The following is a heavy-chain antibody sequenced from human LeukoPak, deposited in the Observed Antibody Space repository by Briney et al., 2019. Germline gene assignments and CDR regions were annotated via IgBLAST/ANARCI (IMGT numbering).Heavy chain of an antibody. V-gene: IGHV1-69*04. D-gene: IGHD4-11*01. CDR3: ACGYSNYFAFDI. Sequence: SVKVSCKASGGTFSSYAISWVRQAPGQGLEWMGRIIPILGIANYAQKFQGRVTITADKSTSTAYMELSSLRSEDTAVYYCACGYSNYFAFDIWGQGTMVTVSS. CDR2: IIPILGIA. J-gene: IGHJ3*02. CDR1: GGTFSSYA.